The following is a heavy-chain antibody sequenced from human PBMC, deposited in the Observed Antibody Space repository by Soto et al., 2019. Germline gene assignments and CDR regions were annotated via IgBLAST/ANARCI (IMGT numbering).Heavy chain of an antibody. CDR2: INPDGGST. D-gene: IGHD3-22*01. V-gene: IGHV1-46*01. CDR1: GYTFTSYY. J-gene: IGHJ4*02. Sequence: QVQLVQSGAEVKKPGASVMLSCKASGYTFTSYYMHWVRQAPGQGLEWMGIINPDGGSTRYAQKFQGRVTMSRDTSTRTFHMKLSSVRAEDTAMYYCAKAPRAVVIITTHWAHTDYWGQGPLVTVSS. CDR3: AKAPRAVVIITTHWAHTDY.